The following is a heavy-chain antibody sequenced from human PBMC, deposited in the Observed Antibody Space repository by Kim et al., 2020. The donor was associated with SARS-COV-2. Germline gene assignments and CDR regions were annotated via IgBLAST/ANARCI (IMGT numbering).Heavy chain of an antibody. J-gene: IGHJ6*03. CDR1: GFTFSSYD. CDR3: ARRGGNYFYHYMDV. V-gene: IGHV3-48*03. D-gene: IGHD3-10*01. Sequence: GGSLRLSCATSGFTFSSYDMNWVRQAPGKGLEWVSYIRSSGSTIYYADSVKVRFTISRDNAKNSLYLQMNSPRAEDTAVDYCARRGGNYFYHYMDVWGEGAPVTVS. CDR2: IRSSGSTI.